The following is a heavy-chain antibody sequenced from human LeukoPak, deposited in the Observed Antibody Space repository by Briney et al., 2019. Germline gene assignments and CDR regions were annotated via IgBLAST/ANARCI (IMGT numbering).Heavy chain of an antibody. CDR3: ARVWSYYYYMDV. Sequence: SETLSLTCTVSGGSISSGGYYWSWIRQPPGKGLEWIGYIYHSGSTYYNPSLKSRVTISVDRSKNQFSLKLSSVTAADTAVYYCARVWSYYYYMDVWGKGTTVTASS. V-gene: IGHV4-30-2*01. CDR1: GGSISSGGYY. CDR2: IYHSGST. J-gene: IGHJ6*03. D-gene: IGHD1-1*01.